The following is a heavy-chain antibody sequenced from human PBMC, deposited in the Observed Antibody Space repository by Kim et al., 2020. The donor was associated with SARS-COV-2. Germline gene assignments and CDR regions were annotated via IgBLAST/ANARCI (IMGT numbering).Heavy chain of an antibody. CDR3: AKESGNFGDPGGYLHS. CDR1: GFTSENYA. J-gene: IGHJ4*02. Sequence: GGSLRLSCATSGFTSENYAIHWVRQSPGKGLEWLSLISGDGTDIRYAASVRGRFTVSKDNSKNSLYLQMITLTTEDTAFYFCAKESGNFGDPGGYLHSWGQGALVTVS. CDR2: ISGDGTDI. V-gene: IGHV3-43*02. D-gene: IGHD4-17*01.